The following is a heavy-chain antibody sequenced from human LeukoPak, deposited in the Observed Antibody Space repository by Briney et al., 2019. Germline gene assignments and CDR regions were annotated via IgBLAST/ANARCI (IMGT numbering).Heavy chain of an antibody. J-gene: IGHJ6*03. V-gene: IGHV3-9*03. CDR3: ARGSGSYLYYYMDV. D-gene: IGHD3-10*01. CDR1: GFTFSSYA. Sequence: PGGSLRLSCAASGFTFSSYAMSWVRQAPGKGLEWVSGISWNSGSIGYADSVKGRFTISRDNAKNSLYLQMNSLRAEDMALYYCARGSGSYLYYYMDVWGKGTTVTVSS. CDR2: ISWNSGSI.